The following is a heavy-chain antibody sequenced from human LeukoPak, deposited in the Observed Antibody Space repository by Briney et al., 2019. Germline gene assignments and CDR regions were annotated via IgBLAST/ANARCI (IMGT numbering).Heavy chain of an antibody. D-gene: IGHD6-25*01. Sequence: GGSLRLSCAASGFTFNKYAMHWVRQAPGKGLEWVSVVSYLGNDKFYADSVKGRFAISKDNSNTTVYLEINNLRSEDTAVYYCASPWERRLIHYFDFGAPGTLVTVSS. V-gene: IGHV3-30*09. CDR1: GFTFNKYA. J-gene: IGHJ4*02. CDR2: VSYLGNDK. CDR3: ASPWERRLIHYFDF.